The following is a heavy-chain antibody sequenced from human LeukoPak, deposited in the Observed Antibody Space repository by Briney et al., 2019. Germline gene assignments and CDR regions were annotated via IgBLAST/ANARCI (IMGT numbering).Heavy chain of an antibody. V-gene: IGHV3-9*01. CDR3: AKDRIYYDTSGSYDY. Sequence: GRSLRLSCAASGFTFDDYAMHWVRQAPGKGLEWVSGICWNSGSIEYADSVKGGFTISRDKDHNSLSLPMNNLRVEDTALYYCAKDRIYYDTSGSYDYWGQGTLVTVSS. CDR2: ICWNSGSI. J-gene: IGHJ4*02. D-gene: IGHD3-22*01. CDR1: GFTFDDYA.